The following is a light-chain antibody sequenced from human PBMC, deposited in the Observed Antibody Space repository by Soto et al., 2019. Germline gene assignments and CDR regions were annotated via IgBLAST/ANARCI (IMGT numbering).Light chain of an antibody. Sequence: EIVLTQPPSTLSLSPGERATLSCRASQSVSSYLAWYQQKPGQAPRLLIYDASNRATGIPVRFSGSGSGTDFTLTISSLEPEDFALYYCQQRNNWPITFGQGTRLEIK. CDR2: DAS. CDR3: QQRNNWPIT. V-gene: IGKV3-11*01. CDR1: QSVSSY. J-gene: IGKJ5*01.